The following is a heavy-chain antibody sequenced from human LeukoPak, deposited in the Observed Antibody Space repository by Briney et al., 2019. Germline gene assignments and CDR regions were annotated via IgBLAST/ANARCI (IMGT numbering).Heavy chain of an antibody. CDR2: ISSSSSYI. V-gene: IGHV3-21*01. CDR1: GFTFSSYS. Sequence: GGSLRLSCAASGFTFSSYSMNWVRQAPGKGLEWVSSISSSSSYIYYADSVKGRFTISRDNAKNSLYLQINSLRAEDTAVYYCARDSKLYCSSTSCYMDVWGKGTTVTVSS. J-gene: IGHJ6*04. D-gene: IGHD2-2*01. CDR3: ARDSKLYCSSTSCYMDV.